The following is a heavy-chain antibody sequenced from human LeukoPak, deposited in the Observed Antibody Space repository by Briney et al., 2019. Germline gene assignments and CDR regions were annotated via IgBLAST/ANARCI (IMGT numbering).Heavy chain of an antibody. V-gene: IGHV4-59*08. CDR2: IYYSGST. CDR1: GGSISSYY. Sequence: SETLSLTYTVSGGSISSYYWSWIRQPPGKGLEWIGYIYYSGSTNYNPSLKSRVTISVDTSKNQFSLKLSSVTAADTAAYYCARYFLGYCSSTSCSKDYYGMDVWGQGTTVTVSS. D-gene: IGHD2-2*01. CDR3: ARYFLGYCSSTSCSKDYYGMDV. J-gene: IGHJ6*02.